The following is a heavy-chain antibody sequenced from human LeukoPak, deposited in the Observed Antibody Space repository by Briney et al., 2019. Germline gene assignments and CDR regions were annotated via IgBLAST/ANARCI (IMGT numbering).Heavy chain of an antibody. D-gene: IGHD3-3*01. J-gene: IGHJ3*02. CDR1: GGSISSSSYY. CDR3: ARAFTIFGVVTYAFDI. V-gene: IGHV4-39*01. Sequence: SETLSLTCTVSGGSISSSSYYWGWIRQPPGKGLEWVGSIYYSGSTYYNPSLKSRVTISVDTSKNQFSLKLSSVTAADTAVYYCARAFTIFGVVTYAFDIWGQGTMVTVSS. CDR2: IYYSGST.